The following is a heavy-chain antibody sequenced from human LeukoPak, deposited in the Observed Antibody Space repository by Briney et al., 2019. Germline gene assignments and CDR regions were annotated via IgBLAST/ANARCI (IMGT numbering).Heavy chain of an antibody. V-gene: IGHV4-39*01. CDR3: ARGQHELATY. CDR1: GGSISSSSYY. J-gene: IGHJ4*02. CDR2: TYYSGST. Sequence: SETLSLTCTVSGGSISSSSYYWGWIRQPPGKGLEWIGSTYYSGSTYYNPSLKSRVTISVDTSKNQFSLKLSSVTAADTAVYYCARGQHELATYWGQGTLVTVSS. D-gene: IGHD6-13*01.